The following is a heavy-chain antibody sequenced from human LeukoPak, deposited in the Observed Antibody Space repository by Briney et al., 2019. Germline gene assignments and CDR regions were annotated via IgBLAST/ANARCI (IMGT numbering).Heavy chain of an antibody. V-gene: IGHV3-23*01. CDR3: AKVRPSDHSEDYYYYYGMDV. CDR2: ISGSGGST. J-gene: IGHJ6*02. D-gene: IGHD1-14*01. Sequence: PGGSLRLSCAASGFTFSSYAMSWVRQAPGKGLEWVSGISGSGGSTYYADSVKGRFTISRDNSKNTLYLQMNSLRAEDTAVYYCAKVRPSDHSEDYYYYYGMDVWGQGTTVTVSS. CDR1: GFTFSSYA.